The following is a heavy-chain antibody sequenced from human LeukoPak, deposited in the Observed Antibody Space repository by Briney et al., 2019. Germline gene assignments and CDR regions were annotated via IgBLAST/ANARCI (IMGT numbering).Heavy chain of an antibody. V-gene: IGHV4-4*07. CDR3: ARHSMLSSTYFGVSDI. D-gene: IGHD6-13*01. CDR2: IFTGGFI. CDR1: GDSISRYY. J-gene: IGHJ3*02. Sequence: IPSETLSLTCSVSGDSISRYYWNWIRRPAGRGLEWIGRIFTGGFINYNPSLSSRVTVSLDTSNNQVSLKLTSVTAADTAVYYCARHSMLSSTYFGVSDIWGQGTTVTVSS.